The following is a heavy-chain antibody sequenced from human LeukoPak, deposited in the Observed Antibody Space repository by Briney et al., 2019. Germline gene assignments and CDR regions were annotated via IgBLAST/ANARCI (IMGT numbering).Heavy chain of an antibody. CDR2: IYTSGST. CDR3: ARGVNNWNIDVFDI. Sequence: SETLSLTCTVSGVSISSYYWSWIRQPAGRGLEWIGRIYTSGSTNYNPSLKSRVTMSVDTSKNQFSLKLSSVTVAETAVYFCARGVNNWNIDVFDIWGQGTMVTVSS. V-gene: IGHV4-4*07. CDR1: GVSISSYY. D-gene: IGHD1/OR15-1a*01. J-gene: IGHJ3*02.